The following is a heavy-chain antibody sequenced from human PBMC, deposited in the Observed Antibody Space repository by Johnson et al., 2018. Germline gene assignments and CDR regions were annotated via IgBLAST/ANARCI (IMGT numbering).Heavy chain of an antibody. D-gene: IGHD2-15*01. CDR2: IYSGGYT. Sequence: VQLVESGGGLVQPGGSLRLSCAASGFIVSSNYMSWVRQAPGKGLEWVSIIYSGGYTYYADSVKGRFTISRENSKNTLYLQVNSLRVEDTSVYYCAREDMGHDAFDIWGQGTMVTVSS. V-gene: IGHV3-66*02. J-gene: IGHJ3*02. CDR1: GFIVSSNY. CDR3: AREDMGHDAFDI.